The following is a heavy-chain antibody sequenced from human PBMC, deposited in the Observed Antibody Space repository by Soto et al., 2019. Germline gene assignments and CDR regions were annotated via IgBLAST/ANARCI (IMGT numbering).Heavy chain of an antibody. J-gene: IGHJ6*02. CDR2: IYYSGST. CDR1: GGSISSGGYY. Sequence: SETLSLTCTVSGGSISSGGYYWGWIRQHPGKGLEWIGYIYYSGSTYYNPSLKSRVTISVDTSKNQFSLKLSSVTAADTAVYYCARDNGDYGYYYYGMDVWGQGTTVTVSS. V-gene: IGHV4-31*03. D-gene: IGHD4-17*01. CDR3: ARDNGDYGYYYYGMDV.